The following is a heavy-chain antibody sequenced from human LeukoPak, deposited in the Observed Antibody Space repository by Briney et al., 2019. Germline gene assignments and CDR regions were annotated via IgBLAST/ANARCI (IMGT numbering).Heavy chain of an antibody. J-gene: IGHJ5*02. D-gene: IGHD2-15*01. CDR1: GYTFTGYY. V-gene: IGHV1-2*02. Sequence: ASVKVSCKASGYTFTGYYMHWVRQAPGQGLEWMEWINPNSGGTNYAQKFQGRVTMTRYTSISTAYMELSRLRSDDTAVYYCARDVVGAEKYNWFDPWGQGTLVTVSS. CDR3: ARDVVGAEKYNWFDP. CDR2: INPNSGGT.